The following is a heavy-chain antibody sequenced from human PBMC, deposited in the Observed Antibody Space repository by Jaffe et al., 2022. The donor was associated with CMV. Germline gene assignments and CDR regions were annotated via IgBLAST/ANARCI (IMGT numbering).Heavy chain of an antibody. CDR1: GFTFDDYA. D-gene: IGHD6-6*01. CDR2: ISWNSGSI. J-gene: IGHJ4*02. V-gene: IGHV3-9*01. Sequence: EVQLVESGGGLVQPGRSLRLSCAASGFTFDDYAMHWVRQAPGKGLEWVSGISWNSGSIGYADSVKGRFTISRDNAKNSLYLQMNSLRAEDTALYYCAKDLYSRSGSYYFDYWGQGTLVTVSS. CDR3: AKDLYSRSGSYYFDY.